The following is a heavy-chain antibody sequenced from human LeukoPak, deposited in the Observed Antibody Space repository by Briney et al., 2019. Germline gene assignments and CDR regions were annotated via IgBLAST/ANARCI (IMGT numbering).Heavy chain of an antibody. CDR3: ARQGGDWFDP. Sequence: SETLSLTCTVSGGSISSYYWSWIRQPPGRGLEWIGYIYYSGSTNYNPSLNSRVTISVDTSKNQFSLKLSSVIAPDTAVYYSARQGGDWFDPWGQGNLVTVSS. V-gene: IGHV4-59*08. D-gene: IGHD3-16*01. CDR2: IYYSGST. J-gene: IGHJ5*02. CDR1: GGSISSYY.